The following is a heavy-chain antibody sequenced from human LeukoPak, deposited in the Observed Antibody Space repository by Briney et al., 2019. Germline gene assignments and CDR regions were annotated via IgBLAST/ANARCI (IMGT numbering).Heavy chain of an antibody. CDR2: IDWDDDK. CDR3: ARIRGLGSGGSIDY. Sequence: TLSLTCTVSGGSISSFYWSWIRQPPGKALEWLARIDWDDDKYYSTSLKTRLTISKDTSKNQVVLTMTNMDPVDTATYYCARIRGLGSGGSIDYWGQGTLVTVSS. D-gene: IGHD2-15*01. V-gene: IGHV2-70*11. CDR1: GGSISSFY. J-gene: IGHJ4*02.